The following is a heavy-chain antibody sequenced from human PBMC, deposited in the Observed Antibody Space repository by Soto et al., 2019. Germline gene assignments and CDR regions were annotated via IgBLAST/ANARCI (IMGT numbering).Heavy chain of an antibody. CDR2: ISWNSGSI. CDR1: GFTFDDYA. V-gene: IGHV3-9*01. D-gene: IGHD6-19*01. CDR3: AKDNSSGWNGCTYY. Sequence: EVQLVESGGGLVQPGRSLRLSCAASGFTFDDYAMHWVRQAPGKGLEWVSGISWNSGSIGYADSVKGRFTISRDNAKKSPYLQINSPRAEDTALYYCAKDNSSGWNGCTYYWGQGTLLTVSS. J-gene: IGHJ4*02.